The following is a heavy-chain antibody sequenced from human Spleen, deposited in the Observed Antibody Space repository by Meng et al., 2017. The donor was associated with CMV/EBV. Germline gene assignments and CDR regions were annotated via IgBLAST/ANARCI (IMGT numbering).Heavy chain of an antibody. J-gene: IGHJ4*02. Sequence: LDSDTLNWGRQAPGQGLEWMGRIIPIFPATNYAQKFQGRVTMTTDESTSTAYMELSSLTSDDTDVYYCAREPEATYPEYTGYYFDYWGQGTLVTVSS. CDR1: LDSDT. V-gene: IGHV1-69*05. CDR3: AREPEATYPEYTGYYFDY. CDR2: IIPIFPAT. D-gene: IGHD1-14*01.